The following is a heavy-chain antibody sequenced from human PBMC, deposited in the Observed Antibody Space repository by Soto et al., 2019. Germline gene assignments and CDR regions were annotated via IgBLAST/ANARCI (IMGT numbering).Heavy chain of an antibody. CDR1: GGTFSSYA. J-gene: IGHJ5*02. CDR2: IIPIFGTA. V-gene: IGHV1-69*13. CDR3: ARVDYYYDSSAVSWFDP. Sequence: SEKVSWKASGGTFSSYAISWVRQAPGQGLEWMGGIIPIFGTANYAQKFQGRVTITADESTSTAYMELSSLRSEDTAVYYCARVDYYYDSSAVSWFDPWGQGTLVTVSS. D-gene: IGHD3-22*01.